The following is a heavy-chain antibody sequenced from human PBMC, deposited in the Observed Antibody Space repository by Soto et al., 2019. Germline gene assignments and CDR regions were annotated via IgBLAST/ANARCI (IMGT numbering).Heavy chain of an antibody. Sequence: PSETLSLTCTVSGGSISSGGYYWSWIRQHPGKGLEWIGYIYYSGSTYYNPSLKSRVTISVDTSKNQFSLKLSSVTAADTAVYYCARDQVVTAGGPNNWFDPWGQGTLVTVSS. V-gene: IGHV4-31*03. CDR2: IYYSGST. D-gene: IGHD2-21*02. CDR1: GGSISSGGYY. J-gene: IGHJ5*02. CDR3: ARDQVVTAGGPNNWFDP.